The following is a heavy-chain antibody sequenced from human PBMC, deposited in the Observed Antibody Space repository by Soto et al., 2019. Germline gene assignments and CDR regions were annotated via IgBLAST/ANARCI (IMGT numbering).Heavy chain of an antibody. V-gene: IGHV4-30-4*01. D-gene: IGHD3-9*01. CDR2: IYYSGST. Sequence: LSLTCTVSGGSISSGDYYWSWIRQPPGKGLEWIGYIYYSGSTYYNPSLKSRVTISVDTSKNQFSLKLSSVTAADTAVYYCARSVGNTINFDYWGQGTLVTVSS. CDR1: GGSISSGDYY. CDR3: ARSVGNTINFDY. J-gene: IGHJ4*02.